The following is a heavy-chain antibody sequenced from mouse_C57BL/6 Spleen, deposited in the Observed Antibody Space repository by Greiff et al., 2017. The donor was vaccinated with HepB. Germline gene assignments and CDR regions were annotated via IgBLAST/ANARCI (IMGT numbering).Heavy chain of an antibody. Sequence: EVKLQESGPGLVKPSQSLSLTCSVTGYSITSGYYWNWIRQFPGNKLEWMGYISYDGSNNYNPSLKNRISITRDTSKNQFFLKLNSVTTEDTATYYCARKEGYFDYWGQGTTLTVSS. CDR1: GYSITSGYY. V-gene: IGHV3-6*01. CDR3: ARKEGYFDY. CDR2: ISYDGSN. J-gene: IGHJ2*01.